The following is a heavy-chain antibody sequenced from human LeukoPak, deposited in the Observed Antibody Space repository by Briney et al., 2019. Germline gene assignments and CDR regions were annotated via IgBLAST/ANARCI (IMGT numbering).Heavy chain of an antibody. CDR3: VSDLSRWYYFDY. V-gene: IGHV3-9*01. J-gene: IGHJ4*02. CDR1: GFTFDDYA. D-gene: IGHD6-13*01. CDR2: ISWNSGSI. Sequence: PGGSLRLSCAASGFTFDDYAMHWVRQAPGKGLEWVSGISWNSGSIDYADSVKGRFTISRDNAKNTLYLQMNSLRAEDTAVYYYVSDLSRWYYFDYWGQGTLVSVSS.